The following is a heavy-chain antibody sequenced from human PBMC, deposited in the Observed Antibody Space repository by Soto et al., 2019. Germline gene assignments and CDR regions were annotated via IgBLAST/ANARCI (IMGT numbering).Heavy chain of an antibody. CDR1: GGTFSSYA. J-gene: IGHJ6*02. Sequence: QVQLVQSGAEVKKPGSSVKVSCKASGGTFSSYAISWVRQAPGQGLEWMGGIIPIFGTANYAQKFQGRVTIPADESTSTAYMELRSMRSEDKDVYYCAKKPYTISIAAAGTKAYYYSGMDVWGQGTTVTVSS. CDR3: AKKPYTISIAAAGTKAYYYSGMDV. V-gene: IGHV1-69*01. D-gene: IGHD6-13*01. CDR2: IIPIFGTA.